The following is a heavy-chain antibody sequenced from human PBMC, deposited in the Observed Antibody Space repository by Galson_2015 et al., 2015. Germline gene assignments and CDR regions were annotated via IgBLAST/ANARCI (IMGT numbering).Heavy chain of an antibody. CDR3: AKGLGSAASAVFDS. CDR2: VSGGGGSTT. D-gene: IGHD1-26*01. V-gene: IGHV3-23*01. J-gene: IGHJ4*02. Sequence: SLRLSCAASGFSFSNYAMSWVRQAPGEGLVWVSGVSGGGGSTTYYADSAKGRFTISRDNSRNTLDLQMNSLRGEDTALYYCAKGLGSAASAVFDSWGQGTVVTVSS. CDR1: GFSFSNYA.